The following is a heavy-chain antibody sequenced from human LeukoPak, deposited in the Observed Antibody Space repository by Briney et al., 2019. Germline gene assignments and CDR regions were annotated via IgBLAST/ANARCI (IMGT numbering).Heavy chain of an antibody. J-gene: IGHJ4*02. CDR2: INHSGST. CDR3: ARGEIIITFGGAPNRVSYNSEENY. Sequence: SETLSLTCAVYGGFFSGYYWRWIRQPPGKGLEWIGEINHSGSTNYNPSLKSRVTISVDTSKNQFSLKLSSVTAADTAVYYCARGEIIITFGGAPNRVSYNSEENYWGQGTLVTVTS. V-gene: IGHV4-34*01. D-gene: IGHD3-16*01. CDR1: GGFFSGYY.